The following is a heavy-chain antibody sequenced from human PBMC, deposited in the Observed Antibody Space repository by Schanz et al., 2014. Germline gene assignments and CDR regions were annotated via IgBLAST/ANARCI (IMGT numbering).Heavy chain of an antibody. CDR2: INSVGSNT. J-gene: IGHJ4*02. V-gene: IGHV3-23*04. CDR3: AKYRGYYRVSGSYRELEY. CDR1: GITFSIYA. D-gene: IGHD3-10*01. Sequence: EVQLVESGGGLVQPGGSLRLSCAASGITFSIYAMHWVRQDPGKGLVWVARINSVGSNTDYADSVKGRFTISRDNSKNTLYLQMNSLRPEDTAVYYCAKYRGYYRVSGSYRELEYWGQGTLVTVSS.